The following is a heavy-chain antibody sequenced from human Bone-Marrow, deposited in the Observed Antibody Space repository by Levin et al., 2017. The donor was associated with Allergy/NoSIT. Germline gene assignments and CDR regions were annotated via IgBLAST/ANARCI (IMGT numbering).Heavy chain of an antibody. Sequence: GESLKISCAASGFIFSNYWMDWVRQAPGKGLEWVANIKPDGSDKYYVGSVKGRFTISRDNAKNSLYLQMDSLRVEDTAVYYCASELQWSRDYWGQGTLVIVSS. J-gene: IGHJ4*02. CDR3: ASELQWSRDY. V-gene: IGHV3-7*01. CDR2: IKPDGSDK. CDR1: GFIFSNYW. D-gene: IGHD2-15*01.